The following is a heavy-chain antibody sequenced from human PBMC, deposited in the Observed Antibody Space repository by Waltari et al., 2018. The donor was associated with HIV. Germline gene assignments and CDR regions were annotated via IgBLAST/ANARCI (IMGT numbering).Heavy chain of an antibody. J-gene: IGHJ2*01. Sequence: QVQLQESGPGLVKPSETLSLTCSVSESYITTDNYWGWIRRPPGKGREWLGSASHSGGTCHNASLQSRVTISIDRSKNQFSLKMNSVSAADTAVYYCAGAGVVPALFDLWGRGTLVTVSS. V-gene: IGHV4-38-2*02. CDR2: ASHSGGT. CDR1: ESYITTDNY. CDR3: AGAGVVPALFDL. D-gene: IGHD3-3*01.